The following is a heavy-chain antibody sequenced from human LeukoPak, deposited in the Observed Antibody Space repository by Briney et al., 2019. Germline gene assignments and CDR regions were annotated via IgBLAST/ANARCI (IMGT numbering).Heavy chain of an antibody. CDR2: IAYDGSNK. Sequence: PGGSLRLSCAAFGFTFSSYAMHWVRQAPGKGLEWVAVIAYDGSNKYYADYVKGRFTISRDNSKNTLYLQMNSLRAEDTAVYYCASDHSSGWPGSLDYWGQGTLVTVSS. V-gene: IGHV3-30-3*01. CDR3: ASDHSSGWPGSLDY. J-gene: IGHJ4*02. D-gene: IGHD6-19*01. CDR1: GFTFSSYA.